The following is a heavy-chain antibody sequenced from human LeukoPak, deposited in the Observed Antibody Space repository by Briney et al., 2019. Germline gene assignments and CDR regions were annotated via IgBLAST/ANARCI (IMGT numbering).Heavy chain of an antibody. CDR3: ARDIVATTAYYYYYYMHV. CDR1: GFTFSDYY. Sequence: GGSLRLSCAASGFTFSDYYRRWVGQAPGKGVEWGSYISSSGSIIYYADSVKGGFTISRENAKKSLYMQMNRLREEETAVYYCARDIVATTAYYYYYYMHVWGKGTTVTISS. V-gene: IGHV3-11*01. J-gene: IGHJ6*03. D-gene: IGHD5-12*01. CDR2: ISSSGSII.